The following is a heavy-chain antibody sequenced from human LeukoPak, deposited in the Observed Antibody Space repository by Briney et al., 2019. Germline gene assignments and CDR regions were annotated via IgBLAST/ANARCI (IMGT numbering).Heavy chain of an antibody. D-gene: IGHD3-22*01. Sequence: SLRLSCAASGFIFNDHAMYWVRQPPGKGPEWVSAITWDSTNTGYADSVKGRFTISRDNAKNSLYLQMNSLRPEDTALYYCARASYYYDTSGLGAFDIWGQGTMVTVSS. CDR3: ARASYYYDTSGLGAFDI. CDR2: ITWDSTNT. V-gene: IGHV3-9*01. CDR1: GFIFNDHA. J-gene: IGHJ3*02.